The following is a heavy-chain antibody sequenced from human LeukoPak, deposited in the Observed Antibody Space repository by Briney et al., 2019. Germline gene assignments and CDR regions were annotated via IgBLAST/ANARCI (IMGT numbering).Heavy chain of an antibody. CDR1: GFTFSTHW. Sequence: GGSLTLSCAASGFTFSTHWMHWVRQAPGKGLVWVSCINNDGTTTTYADSVKGRFTISRDNAKSTLYLQMNSLRAEDTAVYYCLSCIAPNCYEFWGQGAPVTVSS. J-gene: IGHJ4*02. D-gene: IGHD2-2*01. V-gene: IGHV3-74*03. CDR2: INNDGTTT. CDR3: LSCIAPNCYEF.